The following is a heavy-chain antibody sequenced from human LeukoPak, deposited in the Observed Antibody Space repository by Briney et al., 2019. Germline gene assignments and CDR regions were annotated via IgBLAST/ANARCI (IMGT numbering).Heavy chain of an antibody. CDR2: INSDGSTI. J-gene: IGHJ4*02. CDR3: ARDFGGSRDY. Sequence: GGSLRLSCAASGFTFCSYWMHWVRQAPGKGLVWVSRINSDGSTINYADSVKGRFTISRDNAKNTLYLQMNSLRAEDTAVYYCARDFGGSRDYWGQGTLVTVSS. V-gene: IGHV3-74*01. D-gene: IGHD3-10*01. CDR1: GFTFCSYW.